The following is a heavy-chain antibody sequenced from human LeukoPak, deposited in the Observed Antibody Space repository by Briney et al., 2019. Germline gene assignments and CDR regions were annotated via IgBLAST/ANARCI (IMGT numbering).Heavy chain of an antibody. CDR2: IYYTGST. J-gene: IGHJ4*02. CDR1: GGSISSSSYY. CDR3: ARRKGYYYDSSGYYSAPGPFSAFDY. Sequence: SETLSLTCTVSGGSISSSSYYWGWIRQPPGKGLEWIGSIYYTGSTYYNPSLKSRVTISVDTSKNQFSLKLSSVTAADTAVYYCARRKGYYYDSSGYYSAPGPFSAFDYWGQGTLVTVSS. D-gene: IGHD3-22*01. V-gene: IGHV4-39*01.